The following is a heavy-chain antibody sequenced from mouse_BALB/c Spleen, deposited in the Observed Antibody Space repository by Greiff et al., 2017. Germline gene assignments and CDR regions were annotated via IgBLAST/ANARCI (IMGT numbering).Heavy chain of an antibody. CDR1: GFSLTGYG. D-gene: IGHD2-14*01. Sequence: VQLKESGPGLVAPSQSLSITCTVSGFSLTGYGVNWVRQPPGKGLEWLGMIWGDGSTDYNSALKSRLSISKDNSKNQVFLKMNSLQTADTARYYCAREHNRYDEDDAMDYWGQGTSVTVSA. CDR3: AREHNRYDEDDAMDY. CDR2: IWGDGST. V-gene: IGHV2-6-7*01. J-gene: IGHJ4*01.